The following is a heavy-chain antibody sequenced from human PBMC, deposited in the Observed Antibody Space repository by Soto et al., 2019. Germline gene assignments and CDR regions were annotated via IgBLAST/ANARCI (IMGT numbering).Heavy chain of an antibody. J-gene: IGHJ4*02. CDR2: IYYSGST. D-gene: IGHD2-8*01. V-gene: IGHV4-59*01. CDR1: GGSISSYY. Sequence: QVQLQESGPGLVKPSETLSLTCTVSGGSISSYYWSWIRQPPGKGLEWIGYIYYSGSTSYNPSLSSRVTISVDTSKNQFCLKLSSVTAADTAVYYCARRYAGNFDYWGQGTLVTVSS. CDR3: ARRYAGNFDY.